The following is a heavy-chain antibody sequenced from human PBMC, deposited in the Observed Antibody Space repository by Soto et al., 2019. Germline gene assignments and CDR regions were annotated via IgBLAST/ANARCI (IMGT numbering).Heavy chain of an antibody. CDR1: GGTFSSYA. V-gene: IGHV1-69*01. J-gene: IGHJ4*02. Sequence: QVQLVQSGAEVKKPGSSVKVSCRAAGGTFSSYAISWVRQAPGQGLEWMGGIIPIFGTANYAQKFQGRVTITADESTSTAYMELSSLRSEDTAVYYCARAELTYYDFWSGYFGYWGQGTLVTVSS. CDR2: IIPIFGTA. CDR3: ARAELTYYDFWSGYFGY. D-gene: IGHD3-3*01.